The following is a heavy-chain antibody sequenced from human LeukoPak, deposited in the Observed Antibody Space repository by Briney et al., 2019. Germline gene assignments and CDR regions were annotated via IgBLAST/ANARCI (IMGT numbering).Heavy chain of an antibody. Sequence: SETLSLNCAVYGGSFSGYYWSWIRHPPGKGLEWIGEINHSGSTNYNPSLKSRVTISVDTSKSQFSLKLSSVTAADTAVYYCARAPRDCSGASCHPRYFQHWGQGTLVTVSS. D-gene: IGHD2-15*01. J-gene: IGHJ1*01. CDR3: ARAPRDCSGASCHPRYFQH. CDR2: INHSGST. CDR1: GGSFSGYY. V-gene: IGHV4-34*01.